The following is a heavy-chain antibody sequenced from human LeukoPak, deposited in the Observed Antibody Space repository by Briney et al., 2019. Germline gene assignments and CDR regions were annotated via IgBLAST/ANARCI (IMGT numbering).Heavy chain of an antibody. CDR3: ATLDL. Sequence: TSSETLSLTCAVYGGSFSGYYWSWIRQPPGKGLEWIGEINHSGSTNYNPSLKSRVTISVDTSKNQFSLKLSSVTAADTAVYYCATLDLWGRGTLVTVSS. J-gene: IGHJ2*01. CDR1: GGSFSGYY. CDR2: INHSGST. V-gene: IGHV4-34*01.